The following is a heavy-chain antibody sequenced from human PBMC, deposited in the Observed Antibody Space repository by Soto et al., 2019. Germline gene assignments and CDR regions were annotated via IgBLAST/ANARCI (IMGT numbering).Heavy chain of an antibody. CDR1: GDSMSRGDYY. V-gene: IGHV4-30-4*01. J-gene: IGHJ4*02. CDR3: ARAPPPSYGSGSYYYFDY. Sequence: PSETLSLTYTASGDSMSRGDYYWSWIRLPPGKGLEWIGFVYHTGSTYYSPSLKGRVDISVDTSKNQFSLKLNSVTAADTAVYYCARAPPPSYGSGSYYYFDYWGQGTLVTVS. D-gene: IGHD3-10*01. CDR2: VYHTGST.